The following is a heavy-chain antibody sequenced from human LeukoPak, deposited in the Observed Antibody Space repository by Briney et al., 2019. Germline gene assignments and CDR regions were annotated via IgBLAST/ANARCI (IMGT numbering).Heavy chain of an antibody. Sequence: PSETLSLTCSVSGGSISGYYWSWIRQSPGKGLVWIGYMYYSGSSNYNPSLKSRVTISIDMSTNQFSLKLSSVTAADTALYYCARHFTYYYDSSGYPRDAFDVWGQGTMVTVSS. V-gene: IGHV4-59*08. CDR3: ARHFTYYYDSSGYPRDAFDV. CDR1: GGSISGYY. J-gene: IGHJ3*01. CDR2: MYYSGSS. D-gene: IGHD3-22*01.